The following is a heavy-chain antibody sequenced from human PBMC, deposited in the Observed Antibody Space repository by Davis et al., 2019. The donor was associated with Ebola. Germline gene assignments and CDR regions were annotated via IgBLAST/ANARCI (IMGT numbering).Heavy chain of an antibody. CDR3: ATDPNDYGAGAFDI. D-gene: IGHD4-17*01. CDR2: FDPEDGET. Sequence: ASVKVSCKVSGYTLTELSMHWVRQAPGKGLEWMGGFDPEDGETIYAQKFQGRVTMTEDTSTDTAYMELSSLRSEDTAVYYCATDPNDYGAGAFDIWGQGTMVTVSS. J-gene: IGHJ3*02. CDR1: GYTLTELS. V-gene: IGHV1-24*01.